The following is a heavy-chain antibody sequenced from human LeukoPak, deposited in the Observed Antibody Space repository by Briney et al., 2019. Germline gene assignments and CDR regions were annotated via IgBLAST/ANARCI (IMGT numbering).Heavy chain of an antibody. CDR1: GFTFSSYS. D-gene: IGHD3-16*02. V-gene: IGHV3-21*01. CDR2: ISSSSSYI. Sequence: KSGGSLRLSCAASGFTFSSYSMNWVRQAPGKGLEWVSSISSSSSYIYYADSVKGRFTISRDNAKNSLYLQMNSLRAEDTAVYYCARGVMREYYDYVWGSYPQGNWFDPWGQGTLVTVSS. CDR3: ARGVMREYYDYVWGSYPQGNWFDP. J-gene: IGHJ5*02.